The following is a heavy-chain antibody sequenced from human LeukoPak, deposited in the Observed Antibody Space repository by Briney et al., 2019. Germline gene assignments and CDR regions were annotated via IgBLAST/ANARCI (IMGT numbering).Heavy chain of an antibody. CDR3: AREAVVAATKQYNWFDP. J-gene: IGHJ5*02. Sequence: SETLSLTCTVSGGSVSSGSYYWSWIQQPPGKGLEWIGYIYYSGSTNYNPSLKSRVTISVDTSKNQFSLKLSSVTAADMAVYYCAREAVVAATKQYNWFDPWGQGTLVTVSS. CDR2: IYYSGST. V-gene: IGHV4-61*01. CDR1: GGSVSSGSYY. D-gene: IGHD2-15*01.